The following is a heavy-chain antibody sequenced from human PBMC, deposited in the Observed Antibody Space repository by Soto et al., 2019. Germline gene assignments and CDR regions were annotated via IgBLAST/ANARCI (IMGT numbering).Heavy chain of an antibody. J-gene: IGHJ4*02. CDR1: GGSISSSSYY. Sequence: SETLSLTCTVSGGSISSSSYYWGWIRQPPGKGLEWIGSIYYSGSTYYNPSLKSRVTISVDTSKNQFSLKLSSVTAADTAVYYCARHDDYGDYVCYWGQGTLVTVSS. CDR3: ARHDDYGDYVCY. V-gene: IGHV4-39*01. CDR2: IYYSGST. D-gene: IGHD4-17*01.